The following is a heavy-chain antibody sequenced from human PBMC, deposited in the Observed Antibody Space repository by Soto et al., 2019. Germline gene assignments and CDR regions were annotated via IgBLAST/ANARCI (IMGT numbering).Heavy chain of an antibody. Sequence: GGSLRLSCAASGFTFSSYWMHWVRQAPGKGLVWVSRINSDGSSTSYADSVKGRFTISRDNAKNTLYLQMNSLRAEDTAVYYCARGAQYYDFWSGYRYWGQGTLVTVSS. CDR2: INSDGSST. D-gene: IGHD3-3*01. CDR1: GFTFSSYW. J-gene: IGHJ4*02. CDR3: ARGAQYYDFWSGYRY. V-gene: IGHV3-74*01.